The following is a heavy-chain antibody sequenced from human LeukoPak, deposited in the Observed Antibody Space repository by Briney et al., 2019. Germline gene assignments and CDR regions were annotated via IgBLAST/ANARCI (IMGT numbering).Heavy chain of an antibody. CDR1: GYTFTSYY. V-gene: IGHV1-46*01. J-gene: IGHJ4*02. D-gene: IGHD3-22*01. CDR2: INPSGGST. CDR3: ARDKHYYDSSGHFGDY. Sequence: ASVKVSCKASGYTFTSYYMHWVRQAPGQGLEWMGIINPSGGSTSYAQKFQGRVTMTRDTSTSTVYMELSGLRSEDTAVYYCARDKHYYDSSGHFGDYWGQGTLVTVSS.